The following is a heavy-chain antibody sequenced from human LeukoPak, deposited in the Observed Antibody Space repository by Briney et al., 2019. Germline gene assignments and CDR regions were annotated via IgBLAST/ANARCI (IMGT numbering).Heavy chain of an antibody. J-gene: IGHJ6*02. V-gene: IGHV5-51*01. D-gene: IGHD6-6*01. Sequence: GESLKISCKGSGYSFTSYWIGWVRQMPGKGLEWMGIIYPGDSDTRYSPSFQDQVTISADKSISTAYLQWSSLKASDTAMYYCARSIAARPDYYYYYGMDVWGQGTTVTVSS. CDR2: IYPGDSDT. CDR1: GYSFTSYW. CDR3: ARSIAARPDYYYYYGMDV.